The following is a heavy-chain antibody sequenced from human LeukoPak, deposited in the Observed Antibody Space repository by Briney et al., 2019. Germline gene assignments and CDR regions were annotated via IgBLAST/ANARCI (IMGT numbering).Heavy chain of an antibody. V-gene: IGHV3-21*01. CDR2: ISSGSGYI. Sequence: GGSLRLSCAASGFTFSSYGMNWVRQAPGQGLEWVSSISSGSGYINYADSVKGRFTISRDNAKNSLYLQMNSLRADDTAVYYCARGIGYCSSSSCYYYFDYWGQGTLVTVSS. CDR3: ARGIGYCSSSSCYYYFDY. CDR1: GFTFSSYG. J-gene: IGHJ4*02. D-gene: IGHD2-2*01.